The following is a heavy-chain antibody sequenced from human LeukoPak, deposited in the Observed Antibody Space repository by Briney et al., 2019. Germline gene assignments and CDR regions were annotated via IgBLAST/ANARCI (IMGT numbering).Heavy chain of an antibody. V-gene: IGHV3-21*01. J-gene: IGHJ4*02. CDR1: GFTFSSYG. D-gene: IGHD1-26*01. CDR3: ARVLDSGNYYFDY. CDR2: ITSSSYK. Sequence: GGSLRLSCAASGFTFSSYGMNWVRQAPGKGLEWVSSITSSSYKYYADSVKGRFTISRDNAKNSLYLQMNSLRAEDTAVYYCARVLDSGNYYFDYWGQGTLVTVSS.